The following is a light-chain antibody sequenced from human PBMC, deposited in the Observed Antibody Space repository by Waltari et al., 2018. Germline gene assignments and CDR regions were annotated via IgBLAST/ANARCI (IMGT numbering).Light chain of an antibody. CDR2: RNN. J-gene: IGLJ3*02. V-gene: IGLV1-47*01. Sequence: QSVLTQPPSASGTPGQRVTIPCSGSSSNIGRSYVYWYQQVPGTAPKLLLHRNNQRPSGVPDRFSGSKSGTSASLAISGLRSEDEADYYCEAWDDSLSVLVFGGGTKVTVL. CDR3: EAWDDSLSVLV. CDR1: SSNIGRSY.